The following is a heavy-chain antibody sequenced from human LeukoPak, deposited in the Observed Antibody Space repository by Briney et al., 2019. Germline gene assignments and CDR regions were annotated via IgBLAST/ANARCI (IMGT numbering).Heavy chain of an antibody. V-gene: IGHV3-30*18. J-gene: IGHJ4*02. CDR2: ISYDGSNK. D-gene: IGHD1-26*01. CDR1: GFTFSSYG. Sequence: GGSLRLSCAASGFTFSSYGMHWVRQAPGKGLEWVAVISYDGSNKYYADSVKGRFTISRDNSKNTLYLQMNSLRAEDTAVYYCAKDQGSGSYYDLSDYWGQGTLVTVSS. CDR3: AKDQGSGSYYDLSDY.